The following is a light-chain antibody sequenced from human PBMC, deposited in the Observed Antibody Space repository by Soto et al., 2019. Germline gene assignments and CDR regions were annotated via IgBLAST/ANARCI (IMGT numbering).Light chain of an antibody. CDR3: NSYTISSTYV. V-gene: IGLV2-14*01. CDR2: DVS. J-gene: IGLJ1*01. Sequence: QSALTQPASVSGSPGQSVTISCTGTSSYVGAYNYVSWYQQHPGKAPKLIIYDVSNRPSGVSDRFSGSKSGNTASLTISGLQAEDEADYYCNSYTISSTYVFGTGTKLTVL. CDR1: SSYVGAYNY.